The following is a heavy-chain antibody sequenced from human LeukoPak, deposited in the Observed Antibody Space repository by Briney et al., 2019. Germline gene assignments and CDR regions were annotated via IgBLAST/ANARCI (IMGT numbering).Heavy chain of an antibody. D-gene: IGHD3-22*01. CDR1: GGSVSSKRFY. V-gene: IGHV4-39*07. Sequence: KPSETLSLTCTVSGGSVSSKRFYWGWIRQPPGKGLDWIGSMYYNGGTYYNPSLKSRVTISADTYKNQVSLKLSSVTAADTAVYYCARDPDYYDDSGYTWGQGTLVTVSS. J-gene: IGHJ5*02. CDR3: ARDPDYYDDSGYT. CDR2: MYYNGGT.